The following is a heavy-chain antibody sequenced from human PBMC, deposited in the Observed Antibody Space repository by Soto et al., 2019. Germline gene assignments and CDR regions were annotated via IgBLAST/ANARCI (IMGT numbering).Heavy chain of an antibody. J-gene: IGHJ5*02. CDR1: GYTFTTYA. CDR3: VRGPLRNWFDP. V-gene: IGHV1-3*01. Sequence: AASVKVSCKASGYTFTTYAMHWVRQAPGHRLEWMGWINAGNGNTKYSQKFQGRVTITRDTSASTAYMELSSLRSEDTAVYYCVRGPLRNWFDPWGQGTLVTVPQ. CDR2: INAGNGNT.